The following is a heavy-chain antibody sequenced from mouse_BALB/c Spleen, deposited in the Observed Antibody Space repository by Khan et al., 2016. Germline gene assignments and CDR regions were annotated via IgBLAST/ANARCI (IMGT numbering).Heavy chain of an antibody. CDR3: ARRRDYYGSSYYAMDY. D-gene: IGHD1-1*01. CDR2: ISTYSGNT. V-gene: IGHV1S137*01. CDR1: GYTFTDYA. Sequence: QVQLQQSGPELVRPGVSVKISCKGSGYTFTDYAMHWVKQRHAKSLEWIGVISTYSGNTNYNQKFKGKATMTVDKSSNTAYMELARLTSEDAAIYYCARRRDYYGSSYYAMDYWCQGTSVTVSS. J-gene: IGHJ4*01.